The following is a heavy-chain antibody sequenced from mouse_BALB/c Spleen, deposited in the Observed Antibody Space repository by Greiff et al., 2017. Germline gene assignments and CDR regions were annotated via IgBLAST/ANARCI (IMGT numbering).Heavy chain of an antibody. J-gene: IGHJ2*01. CDR3: ARLGDGNYYFDY. Sequence: EVHLVESGPELVKPGASVKISCKASGYTFTDYNMHWVKQSHGKSLEWIGYIYPYNGGTGYNQKFKSKATLTVDNSSSTAYMELRSLTSEDSAVYYCARLGDGNYYFDYWGQGTTLTVSS. V-gene: IGHV1S29*02. CDR1: GYTFTDYN. CDR2: IYPYNGGT. D-gene: IGHD2-1*01.